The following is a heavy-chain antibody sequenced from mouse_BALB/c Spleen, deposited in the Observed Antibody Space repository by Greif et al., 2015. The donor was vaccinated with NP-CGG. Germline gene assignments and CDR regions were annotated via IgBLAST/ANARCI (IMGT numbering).Heavy chain of an antibody. CDR2: IYPGNSDT. Sequence: EVQGVESGTVLARPGASVKMSCKASGYTFTSYWMHWVKQRPGQGLEWIGAIYPGNSDTSYNQKFKGKAKLTAVTSTSTAYMELSSLTNEDSAVYYCTKYYDYDDVFDYWGQGTTLTVSS. CDR1: GYTFTSYW. D-gene: IGHD2-4*01. V-gene: IGHV1-5*01. J-gene: IGHJ2*01. CDR3: TKYYDYDDVFDY.